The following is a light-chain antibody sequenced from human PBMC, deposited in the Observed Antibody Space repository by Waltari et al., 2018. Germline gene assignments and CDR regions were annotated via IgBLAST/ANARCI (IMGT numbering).Light chain of an antibody. Sequence: DIQITQSPSSLSASVGDSVTITCRANQGISIYLNWHQQKPGKAPKLLIYAASRLQSGVPSKFSGSGSGTDFTLAISNLQPEDFATYYCQQSYDMPPWTFGQGTKVEIK. CDR2: AAS. CDR3: QQSYDMPPWT. CDR1: QGISIY. J-gene: IGKJ1*01. V-gene: IGKV1-39*01.